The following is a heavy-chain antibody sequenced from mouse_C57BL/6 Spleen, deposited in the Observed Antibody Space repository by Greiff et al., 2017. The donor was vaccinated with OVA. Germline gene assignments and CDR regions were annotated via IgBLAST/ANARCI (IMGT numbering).Heavy chain of an antibody. D-gene: IGHD1-1*02. J-gene: IGHJ2*01. CDR3: TREGGNKYYFDY. CDR1: GFTFSSYA. Sequence: EVKLMESGEGLVKPGGSLKLSCAASGFTFSSYAMSWVRQTPEKRLEWVAYISSGGDYIYYADTVKGRFTISRDNARNTLYLQMSSLKSEDTAMYYCTREGGNKYYFDYWGQGTTLTVSS. CDR2: ISSGGDYI. V-gene: IGHV5-9-1*02.